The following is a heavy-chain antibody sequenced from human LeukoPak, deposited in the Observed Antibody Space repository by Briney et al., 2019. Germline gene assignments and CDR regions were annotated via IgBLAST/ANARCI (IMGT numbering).Heavy chain of an antibody. CDR1: GFTFSRSA. J-gene: IGHJ4*02. CDR2: ITGGGGFT. Sequence: GGSLRLSCAASGFTFSRSAMSWVRQAPGKGLEWVSGITGGGGFTYYADSVKGRFTISRDNSKNTLSLQINSLRAEDTAVYYCARHYGIVGATIDYWGQGTLVTVSS. CDR3: ARHYGIVGATIDY. V-gene: IGHV3-23*01. D-gene: IGHD1-26*01.